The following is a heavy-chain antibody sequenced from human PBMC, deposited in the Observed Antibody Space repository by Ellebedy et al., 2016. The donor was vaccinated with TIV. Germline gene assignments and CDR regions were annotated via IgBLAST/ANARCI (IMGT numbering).Heavy chain of an antibody. J-gene: IGHJ3*02. D-gene: IGHD3-10*01. Sequence: ASVKVSCKASGGTFSSYAISWVRQAPGQGLEWMGGIIPIFGTANYAQKFQGRVTMTTGTSTTTAYMELRSLRSDDTAVYYCARDRRSVHVHWSSGGWSLYPDIWGQGTMVTVSS. CDR2: IIPIFGTA. V-gene: IGHV1-69*05. CDR3: ARDRRSVHVHWSSGGWSLYPDI. CDR1: GGTFSSYA.